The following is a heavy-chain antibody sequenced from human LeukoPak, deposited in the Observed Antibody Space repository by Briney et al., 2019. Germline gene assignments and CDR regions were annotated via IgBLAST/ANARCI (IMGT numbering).Heavy chain of an antibody. D-gene: IGHD6-19*01. CDR3: AKDPVAGKFDS. CDR2: IKPDGSDK. CDR1: GLTFSSYW. Sequence: PGGSLRLSCAASGLTFSSYWMSWVRQAPGKGLEWVANIKPDGSDKYYVDSVKGRFTVSRDNAKNSLYLQMNSLRAEDTAVYYCAKDPVAGKFDSWGQGTLVTVSS. V-gene: IGHV3-7*04. J-gene: IGHJ4*02.